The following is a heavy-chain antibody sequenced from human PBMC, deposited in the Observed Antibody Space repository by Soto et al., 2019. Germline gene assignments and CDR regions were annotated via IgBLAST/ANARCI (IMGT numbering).Heavy chain of an antibody. V-gene: IGHV3-53*01. CDR2: IYSGGST. Sequence: PGGSLRLSCAASGLSVSSSDMSWVRQASGKGLEWVSVIYSGGSTHDADSVKGRFTISRDNSKNTVHPQMNSLRVDDTAVYFCSTSSRNEYHFAMDAWGQGTTVTVSS. CDR1: GLSVSSSD. J-gene: IGHJ6*02. D-gene: IGHD6-6*01. CDR3: STSSRNEYHFAMDA.